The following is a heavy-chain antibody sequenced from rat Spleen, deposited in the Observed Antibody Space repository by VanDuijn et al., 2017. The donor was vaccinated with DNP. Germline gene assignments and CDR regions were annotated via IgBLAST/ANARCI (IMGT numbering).Heavy chain of an antibody. CDR3: ARSRLPGYYPFAC. CDR2: ISYNGGTP. J-gene: IGHJ3*01. D-gene: IGHD1-4*01. V-gene: IGHV5-29*01. Sequence: EVQLVASGGGLVQPGRSLKVSCAASGFTFSDYYMAWVRQSSAKGLEWVATISYNGGTPYYRDSVKGRFNISRDNAQSTLYLQMDSLSSEDTATYYCARSRLPGYYPFACWGQGTLVTVSS. CDR1: GFTFSDYY.